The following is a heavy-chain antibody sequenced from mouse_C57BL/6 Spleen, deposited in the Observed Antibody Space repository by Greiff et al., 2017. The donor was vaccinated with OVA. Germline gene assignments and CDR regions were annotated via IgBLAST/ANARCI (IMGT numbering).Heavy chain of an antibody. J-gene: IGHJ4*01. V-gene: IGHV1-15*01. CDR1: GYTFTDYE. CDR2: IDPETGGT. D-gene: IGHD1-1*01. CDR3: TVTTVAYYAMDY. Sequence: VKLMESGAELVRPGASVTLSCKASGYTFTDYEMHWVKQTPVHGLEWIGAIDPETGGTAYNQKFKGKAILTADKSSSTAYMELRSLTSEDSAVYYCTVTTVAYYAMDYWGQGTSVTVSS.